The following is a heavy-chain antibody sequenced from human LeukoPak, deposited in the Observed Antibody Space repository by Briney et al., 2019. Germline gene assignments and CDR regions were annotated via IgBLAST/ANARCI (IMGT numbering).Heavy chain of an antibody. Sequence: SVKVSCKVFGGTFSSYAINWVRQAPAQGLEWMGRIIPMLGTVNYAQKFQGRVTIIADKFTSTAYMELSRLRSDDTAVYYCARDSVGATGIYYYYYMDVWGKGTSVTVSS. J-gene: IGHJ6*03. CDR2: IIPMLGTV. V-gene: IGHV1-69*04. D-gene: IGHD1-26*01. CDR3: ARDSVGATGIYYYYYMDV. CDR1: GGTFSSYA.